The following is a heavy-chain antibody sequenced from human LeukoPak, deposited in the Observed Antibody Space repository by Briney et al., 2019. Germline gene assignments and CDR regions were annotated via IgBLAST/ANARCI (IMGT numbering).Heavy chain of an antibody. CDR1: GYTFTSYY. J-gene: IGHJ6*03. V-gene: IGHV1-46*01. CDR2: INPSGGST. CDR3: AKDATAVPGTVYMDV. Sequence: GASVKVSCKASGYTFTSYYMHWVRQAPGQGLEWMGIINPSGGSTSYAQKFQGRVTMTRDMSTSTVYMELTSLRAEDTALYYCAKDATAVPGTVYMDVWGKGTTVTISS. D-gene: IGHD6-13*01.